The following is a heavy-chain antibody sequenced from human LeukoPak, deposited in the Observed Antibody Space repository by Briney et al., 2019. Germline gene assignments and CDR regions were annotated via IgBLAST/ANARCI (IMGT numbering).Heavy chain of an antibody. CDR1: GGSISSYY. Sequence: PSETLSLTCTVSGGSISSYYWSWIRQPPGKGLEWIGYIYYSGSTNYNPSLKSRVTISVDTTKNQFSLKVSSVTAADTAVYYCAREGGYSYGYSGYYYMDVWGKGTTVTISS. CDR3: AREGGYSYGYSGYYYMDV. J-gene: IGHJ6*03. D-gene: IGHD5-18*01. V-gene: IGHV4-59*01. CDR2: IYYSGST.